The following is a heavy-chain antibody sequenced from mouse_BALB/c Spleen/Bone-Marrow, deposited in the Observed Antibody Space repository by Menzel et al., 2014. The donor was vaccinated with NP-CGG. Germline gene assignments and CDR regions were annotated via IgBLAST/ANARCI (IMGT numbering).Heavy chain of an antibody. J-gene: IGHJ4*01. D-gene: IGHD2-10*02. CDR3: ARREYGNYDYAMDY. Sequence: EVQLVESGPELVKPGASVKISCKTSGYTFTEYTMHWVKQSHGKSLEWIGGINPNNGGISYNQKFKGKATLTVDKSSSTAYMELRSLTSEDSAVYCCARREYGNYDYAMDYWGQGTSVTVSS. CDR1: GYTFTEYT. CDR2: INPNNGGI. V-gene: IGHV1-18*01.